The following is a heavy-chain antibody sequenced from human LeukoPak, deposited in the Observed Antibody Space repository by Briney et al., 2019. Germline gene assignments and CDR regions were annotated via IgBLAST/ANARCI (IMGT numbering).Heavy chain of an antibody. J-gene: IGHJ4*02. CDR1: GGSVSSSRYY. D-gene: IGHD3-9*01. CDR3: ASYDILTGHYTDY. V-gene: IGHV4-39*01. CDR2: IYYSGRT. Sequence: SETLSLTCTVSGGSVSSSRYYWGWIRQPPGKGLEWIGTIYYSGRTYYTPSLKSRVTISVDTSENQFSLRLNSVTAADTAVYYCASYDILTGHYTDYWGQGTLVTVSS.